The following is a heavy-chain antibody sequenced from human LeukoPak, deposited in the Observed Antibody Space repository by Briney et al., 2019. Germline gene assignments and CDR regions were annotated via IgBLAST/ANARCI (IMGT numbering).Heavy chain of an antibody. CDR2: IYYSGST. CDR1: GGSISSSSYY. D-gene: IGHD3-9*01. J-gene: IGHJ4*02. CDR3: ARRGRRVDILTGYFDY. Sequence: PSETLSLTCTVSGGSISSSSYYWGWIRQPPGKGLEWIGSIYYSGSTYYNPSLKSRVTISVDTSKNQFSLKLSSVTAADTAVYYCARRGRRVDILTGYFDYWGQGTLVTVSS. V-gene: IGHV4-39*01.